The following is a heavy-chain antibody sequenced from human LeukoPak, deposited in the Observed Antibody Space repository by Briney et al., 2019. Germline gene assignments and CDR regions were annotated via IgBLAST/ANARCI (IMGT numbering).Heavy chain of an antibody. CDR2: FDPEDSET. V-gene: IGHV1-24*01. D-gene: IGHD3/OR15-3a*01. CDR3: ATSVDGLVTIRTYFGL. Sequence: GASVKVSCKVSGYNLIELSMHWVRLAPGKGLEWMGGFDPEDSETVNAQKFQGRVTMTEDTSTDTAYMELSSLRSEDTAIYYCATSVDGLVTIRTYFGLWGQGTPVTISS. CDR1: GYNLIELS. J-gene: IGHJ4*02.